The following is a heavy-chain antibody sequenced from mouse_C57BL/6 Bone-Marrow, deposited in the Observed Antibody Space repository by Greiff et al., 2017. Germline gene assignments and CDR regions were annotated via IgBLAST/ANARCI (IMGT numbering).Heavy chain of an antibody. CDR1: GYTFTSYG. D-gene: IGHD1-1*01. J-gene: IGHJ1*03. Sequence: QVQLKESGAELARPGASVKLSCKASGYTFTSYGISWVKQRTGQGLEWIGEIYPRSGNTYYNEKFKGKATLTADKSSSTAYMELRSLTSEDSAVDFGARGGTVVTTDWYIDVWGTGTTVTVSS. CDR2: IYPRSGNT. V-gene: IGHV1-81*01. CDR3: ARGGTVVTTDWYIDV.